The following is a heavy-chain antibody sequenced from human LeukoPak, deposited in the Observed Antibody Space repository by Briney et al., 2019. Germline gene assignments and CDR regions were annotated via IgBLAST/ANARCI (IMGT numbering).Heavy chain of an antibody. CDR3: ASIDVGYSSSWFLRTPIDY. V-gene: IGHV4-38-2*01. Sequence: SETLSLTCAVSGYSISSGYYWGWIRQPPGKGLEWIGSIYHSGSTYYNPSLKSRVTISVDTSKNQFSLKLSSVTAADTAVYYCASIDVGYSSSWFLRTPIDYWGQGTLVTVSS. CDR1: GYSISSGYY. J-gene: IGHJ4*02. D-gene: IGHD6-13*01. CDR2: IYHSGST.